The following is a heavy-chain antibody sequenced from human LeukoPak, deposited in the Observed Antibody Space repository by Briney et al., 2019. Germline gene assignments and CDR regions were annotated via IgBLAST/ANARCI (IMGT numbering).Heavy chain of an antibody. CDR2: IRQDGSEK. Sequence: ETLSLTCTVSGGSISSGGYYWSWIRQHPGKGLEWVANIRQDGSEKYYVDSVKGRFTTSRDNVKDSLYLQMHGLRAEDTALYYCATSSGPARYWGQGTLVTVSS. J-gene: IGHJ4*02. CDR3: ATSSGPARY. V-gene: IGHV3-7*01. CDR1: GGSISSGGYY. D-gene: IGHD1-26*01.